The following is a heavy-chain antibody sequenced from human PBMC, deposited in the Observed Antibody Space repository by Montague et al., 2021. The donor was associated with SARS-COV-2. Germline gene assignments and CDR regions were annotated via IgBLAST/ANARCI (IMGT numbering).Heavy chain of an antibody. J-gene: IGHJ4*02. Sequence: SLRLSCAASGFTFSSYAMYWVRQAPGKELEWVALISYAGSTEYYXDSVMGRFTVSRDTSKNTLYLHMTGLRSEDTGVYYCARDRGMVVAFITLAFWGQGTLVTVSS. CDR1: GFTFSSYA. CDR2: ISYAGSTE. D-gene: IGHD3-10*01. V-gene: IGHV3-30-3*01. CDR3: ARDRGMVVAFITLAF.